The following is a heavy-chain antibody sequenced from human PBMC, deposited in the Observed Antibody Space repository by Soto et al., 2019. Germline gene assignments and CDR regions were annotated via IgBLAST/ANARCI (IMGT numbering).Heavy chain of an antibody. J-gene: IGHJ6*02. CDR1: GFTFSSYA. CDR3: ARGPIFGVVTPYYYAMDV. Sequence: GGSLRLSCAASGFTFSSYAMSWVRQAPGKGLEWVSAISGSGGSTYYADSVKGRFTISRDNSKNTLYLQMNSLRAEDTAVYYCARGPIFGVVTPYYYAMDVWGQGTTVTVSS. D-gene: IGHD3-3*01. V-gene: IGHV3-23*01. CDR2: ISGSGGST.